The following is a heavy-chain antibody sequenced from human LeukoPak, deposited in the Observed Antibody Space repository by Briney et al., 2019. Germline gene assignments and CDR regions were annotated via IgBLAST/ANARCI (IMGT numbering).Heavy chain of an antibody. Sequence: PSETLSLTCTVSGGSISSYYRNWIRQPAGKGLEWIGRIYTSGTTNYNPSLKSRVTISVDASKNQFSLNRSSVTATGTAVYYCARERGNDGDYVYKLFDPWGQGTLVTVSS. CDR2: IYTSGTT. V-gene: IGHV4-4*07. CDR1: GGSISSYY. CDR3: ARERGNDGDYVYKLFDP. D-gene: IGHD4-17*01. J-gene: IGHJ5*02.